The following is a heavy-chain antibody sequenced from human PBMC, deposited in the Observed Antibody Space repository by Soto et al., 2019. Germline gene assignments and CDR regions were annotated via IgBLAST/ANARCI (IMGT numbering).Heavy chain of an antibody. CDR1: GYTFTGCY. Sequence: ASVKVSCKASGYTFTGCYMHCVRQAPGQGLEWMGWINPNSGGTNYAQKFQGWVTMTRDTSISTAYMELSRLRSDDTAVYYCATALFSSSWYYFDYWGQGTLVTVSS. D-gene: IGHD6-13*01. J-gene: IGHJ4*02. CDR2: INPNSGGT. CDR3: ATALFSSSWYYFDY. V-gene: IGHV1-2*04.